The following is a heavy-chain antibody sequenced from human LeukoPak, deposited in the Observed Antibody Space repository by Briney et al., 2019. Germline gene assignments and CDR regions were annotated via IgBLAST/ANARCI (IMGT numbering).Heavy chain of an antibody. CDR3: AKGKYSGYDAFHY. D-gene: IGHD5-12*01. CDR1: GYTFTSYG. J-gene: IGHJ4*02. Sequence: PSVKVSCKASGYTFTSYGISWVRQAPGQGLEWMGWVNPNTGDTNYVMKFRDRVTMTRDTSISTAYMELSRLISDDTAIYYCAKGKYSGYDAFHYWGQGTLVTVSS. V-gene: IGHV1-2*02. CDR2: VNPNTGDT.